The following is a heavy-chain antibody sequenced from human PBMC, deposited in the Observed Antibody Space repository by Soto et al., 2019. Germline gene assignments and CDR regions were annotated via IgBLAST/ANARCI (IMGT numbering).Heavy chain of an antibody. CDR2: IRAHNGNT. Sequence: QVHLVQSGAEVKKPGASVKVSCKGSGYTFTTYGITWVRQAPGQGLEWMGWIRAHNGNTNYARKLQGLVTVTTHTFTSTAHRALRSVGYDDTAVYYCAGGRYGDYWGQGALVTVSS. CDR1: GYTFTTYG. CDR3: AGGRYGDY. V-gene: IGHV1-18*01. J-gene: IGHJ4*02. D-gene: IGHD1-1*01.